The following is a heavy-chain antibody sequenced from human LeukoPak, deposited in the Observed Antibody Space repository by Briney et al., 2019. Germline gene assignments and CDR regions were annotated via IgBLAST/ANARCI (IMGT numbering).Heavy chain of an antibody. CDR1: GGSISSGGFY. V-gene: IGHV4-30-2*01. Sequence: SETLSLTCSVSGGSISSGGFYWNWIRQPLGKGLEWIGYIYHSGSTYYNPSLKSRVTISVDRSKNQFSLKLSSVTAADTAVYYCAREEDYWGQGTLVTVSS. CDR3: AREEDY. J-gene: IGHJ4*02. CDR2: IYHSGST.